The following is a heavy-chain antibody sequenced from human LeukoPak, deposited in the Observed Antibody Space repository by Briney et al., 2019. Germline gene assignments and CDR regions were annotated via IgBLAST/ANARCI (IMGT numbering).Heavy chain of an antibody. CDR3: ARAVGWGVIIANAFDI. CDR1: GYTLTSYY. Sequence: GASVKVSCKASGYTLTSYYMHWVRQAPGQGLEWMGKINPSGGSTSYAQKFQCRVTMTRDMSTSTVYMELSSLRSEDTAVYYCARAVGWGVIIANAFDIWGKGTMVTVSS. J-gene: IGHJ3*02. D-gene: IGHD3-10*01. CDR2: INPSGGST. V-gene: IGHV1-46*01.